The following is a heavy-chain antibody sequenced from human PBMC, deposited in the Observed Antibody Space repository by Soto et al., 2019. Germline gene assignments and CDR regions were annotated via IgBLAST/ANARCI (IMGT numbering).Heavy chain of an antibody. CDR1: GFSLTTNGVG. CDR3: AHRRGDLDIYDY. CDR2: IHWDGDK. D-gene: IGHD2-21*02. J-gene: IGHJ4*02. V-gene: IGHV2-5*05. Sequence: QITLKESGPALVKPTQTLTLTCTFSGFSLTTNGVGVGWIRQPPGKALEWLALIHWDGDKRYGSSVRSRVTITQDTSKNQVVFTMTNMDPVDTGTYYCAHRRGDLDIYDYWGQGTLVTVSS.